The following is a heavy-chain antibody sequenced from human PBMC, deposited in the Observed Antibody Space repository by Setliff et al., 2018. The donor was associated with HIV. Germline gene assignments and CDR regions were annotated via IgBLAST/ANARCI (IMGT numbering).Heavy chain of an antibody. J-gene: IGHJ3*01. CDR3: ARPIRAAAGNDAFHV. D-gene: IGHD6-13*01. CDR2: VSVHNGNT. Sequence: ASVKVSCKASGYAFGTSGLSWVRQAPGQGLEWMGWVSVHNGNTNSAQKFQDRVTVTADTSTSTAYMELSSLRSEDSAVYFCARPIRAAAGNDAFHVWGQGTMVTVSS. CDR1: GYAFGTSG. V-gene: IGHV1-18*01.